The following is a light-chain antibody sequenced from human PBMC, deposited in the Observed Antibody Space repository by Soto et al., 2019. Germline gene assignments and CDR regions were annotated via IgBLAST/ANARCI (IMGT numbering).Light chain of an antibody. J-gene: IGKJ1*01. V-gene: IGKV3-20*01. Sequence: EVVLTQSPGTLSLSPGERATLSCRASQSVRSTYLAWYRQNPGQAPRLLIYQASNRATGIPDRFSGNGSGADFTLTISRLEPEDFAVYYCQQYWSSPRTFGQGTKVDIK. CDR1: QSVRSTY. CDR3: QQYWSSPRT. CDR2: QAS.